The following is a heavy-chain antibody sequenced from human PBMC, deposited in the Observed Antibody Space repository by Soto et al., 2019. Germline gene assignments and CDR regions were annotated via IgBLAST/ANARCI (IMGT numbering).Heavy chain of an antibody. CDR3: APHVHCSGGSCHHDAFDI. CDR2: IRDGGEST. Sequence: EVQLLESGGRLVQPGESLRLSCAFSGFIFGNDMMTWVRQAPGKRLEWVSTIRDGGESTYYADSVKGRFTISRDNSNNTLSLQMHSLRVEDTAVYYCAPHVHCSGGSCHHDAFDIRGQGTMVTVSS. CDR1: GFIFGNDM. J-gene: IGHJ3*02. V-gene: IGHV3-23*01. D-gene: IGHD2-15*01.